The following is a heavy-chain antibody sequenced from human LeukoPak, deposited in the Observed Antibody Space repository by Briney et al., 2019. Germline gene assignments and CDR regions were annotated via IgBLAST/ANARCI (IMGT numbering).Heavy chain of an antibody. CDR2: ISYDGSNK. D-gene: IGHD6-13*01. J-gene: IGHJ4*02. Sequence: GGSLRLSCAASGFTFSSYAMHWVRQAPGKGLEWVAVISYDGSNKYYADSVKGRFTISRDNSKNTLYLQMNSLRAEDTAVYYCARDGQPPGYSSSWYNYWGQGTLVTVSS. V-gene: IGHV3-30-3*01. CDR1: GFTFSSYA. CDR3: ARDGQPPGYSSSWYNY.